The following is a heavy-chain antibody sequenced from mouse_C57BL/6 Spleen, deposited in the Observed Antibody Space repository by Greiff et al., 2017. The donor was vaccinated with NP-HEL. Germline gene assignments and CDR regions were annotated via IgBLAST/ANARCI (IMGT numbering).Heavy chain of an antibody. CDR2: IDSSDSYT. J-gene: IGHJ2*01. D-gene: IGHD4-1*01. CDR3: ARGTGTSRFDY. CDR1: GYIFTSYW. Sequence: VQLQQPGAELVKPGASVKLSCKASGYIFTSYWMQWVKQRPGQGLEWIGEIDSSDSYTNYNQKFKGKATLTVDTSSSTAYMQLSSLTSEDSAVYYCARGTGTSRFDYWGQGTTLTVSS. V-gene: IGHV1-50*01.